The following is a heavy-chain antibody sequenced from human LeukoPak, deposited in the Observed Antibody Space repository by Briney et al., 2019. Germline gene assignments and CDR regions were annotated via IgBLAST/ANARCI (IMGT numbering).Heavy chain of an antibody. CDR2: INPSGGST. V-gene: IGHV1-46*01. CDR1: GYTFTSYY. CDR3: GRLQAAAEHPQDF. D-gene: IGHD6-13*01. Sequence: ASVKVSCKASGYTFTSYYMHWVRQAPGQGLEWMGIINPSGGSTSYAQKFQGRVTMTRDMSTSTVYMELSSLRSEDTAVYYCGRLQAAAEHPQDFWGQGTLVTVSS. J-gene: IGHJ4*02.